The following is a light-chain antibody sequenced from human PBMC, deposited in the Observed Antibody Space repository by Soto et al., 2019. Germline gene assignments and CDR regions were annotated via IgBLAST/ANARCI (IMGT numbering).Light chain of an antibody. V-gene: IGLV2-14*01. Sequence: QSALTQPASVSGSPGQSITISCTGASSDVGDYNYVSWYQEHPGQVPKLMIYNVYDRPSGISYRFSGSKSGNTASLTISGLQGEDEADYYCSAYTVSRTYVFGTGTKLTVL. CDR3: SAYTVSRTYV. J-gene: IGLJ1*01. CDR1: SSDVGDYNY. CDR2: NVY.